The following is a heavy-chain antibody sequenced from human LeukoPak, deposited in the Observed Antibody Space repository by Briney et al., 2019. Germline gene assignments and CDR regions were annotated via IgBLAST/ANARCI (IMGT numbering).Heavy chain of an antibody. Sequence: SETLSLTCTVSGGSISSYYWSWIRQPPGKGLEWIGYIYYSGSTDYNPSLKSRVTISVDTSKNQFSLKLSSVTAADTAVYYCARTHYEYYYDSSGYYFDYWGQGTLVTVSS. CDR3: ARTHYEYYYDSSGYYFDY. D-gene: IGHD3-22*01. J-gene: IGHJ4*02. CDR2: IYYSGST. V-gene: IGHV4-59*01. CDR1: GGSISSYY.